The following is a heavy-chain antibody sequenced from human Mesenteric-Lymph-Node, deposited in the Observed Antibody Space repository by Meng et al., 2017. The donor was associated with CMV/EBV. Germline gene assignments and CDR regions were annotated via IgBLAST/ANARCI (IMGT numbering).Heavy chain of an antibody. CDR2: IRYDGSNK. J-gene: IGHJ6*02. V-gene: IGHV3-30*02. CDR3: AKGDTIRDYSYYGMDV. Sequence: GESLKISCAASGLIFSSSGMHWVRQAPVKGLEWVAFIRYDGSNKYYADSVKGRFTISRDNSRNTLHLQMDSLRPEDTAVYYCAKGDTIRDYSYYGMDVWGQGTTVTVSS. CDR1: GLIFSSSG. D-gene: IGHD3-10*01.